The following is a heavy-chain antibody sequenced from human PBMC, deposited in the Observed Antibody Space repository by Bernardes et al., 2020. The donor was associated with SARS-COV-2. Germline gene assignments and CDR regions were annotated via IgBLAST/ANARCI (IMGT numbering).Heavy chain of an antibody. CDR2: IYSSESI. Sequence: SETLSLTCTVSGASISSYYWSWIRQPAGKGLEWIGRIYSSESINYNPSLMSRVTLSVDTAKNQFSLKLSSVTAADTAVYYCSRGIDYSWFDSWGLGILVTVSS. V-gene: IGHV4-4*07. CDR1: GASISSYY. CDR3: SRGIDYSWFDS. D-gene: IGHD3-16*02. J-gene: IGHJ5*01.